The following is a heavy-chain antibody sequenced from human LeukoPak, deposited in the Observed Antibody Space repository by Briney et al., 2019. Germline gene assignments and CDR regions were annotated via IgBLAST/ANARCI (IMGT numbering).Heavy chain of an antibody. Sequence: GGSLRLSCAASGFTFSSYAMSWVRQAPGKGLEWVSAISGSGGSTYYADSVKGRFTISRDNSKNTLYLQMNSLRAEDTAVYYCARGANYYYDAHPAGNWFDPWGQGTLVTVSS. D-gene: IGHD3-22*01. CDR3: ARGANYYYDAHPAGNWFDP. CDR2: ISGSGGST. J-gene: IGHJ5*02. V-gene: IGHV3-23*01. CDR1: GFTFSSYA.